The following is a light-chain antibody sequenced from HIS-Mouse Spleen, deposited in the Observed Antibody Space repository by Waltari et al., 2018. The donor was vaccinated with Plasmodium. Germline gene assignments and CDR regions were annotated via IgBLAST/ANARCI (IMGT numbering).Light chain of an antibody. CDR3: QQYNNWSFT. CDR2: GAS. V-gene: IGKV3-15*01. CDR1: QSVSSN. J-gene: IGKJ3*01. Sequence: EIVMTQSPATLSMSPGERATLSCMSSQSVSSNLAWYQQKPGQAPSLLIYGASTRATGIPARFSGSGSVTEYTLTISSLQSEDFAVYYCQQYNNWSFTFGPGTKVDIK.